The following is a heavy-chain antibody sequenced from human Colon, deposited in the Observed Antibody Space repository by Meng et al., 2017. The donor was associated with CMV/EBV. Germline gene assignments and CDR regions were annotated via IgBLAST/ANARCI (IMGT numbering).Heavy chain of an antibody. CDR1: GFTFSSYA. V-gene: IGHV3-23*01. Sequence: GESLKISCAASGFTFSSYAMSWVRQAPGKGLEWVSDVSGIGDSTYHADSVKGRFTISRDNSKNTLYLQMNSLRAEDTAVYYCARDGAAGFYGSGSYFFDFWGQGTLVTVSS. CDR2: VSGIGDST. CDR3: ARDGAAGFYGSGSYFFDF. J-gene: IGHJ4*02. D-gene: IGHD3-10*01.